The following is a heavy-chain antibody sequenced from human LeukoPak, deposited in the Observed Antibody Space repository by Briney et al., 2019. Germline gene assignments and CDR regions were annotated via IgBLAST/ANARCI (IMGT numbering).Heavy chain of an antibody. J-gene: IGHJ3*02. V-gene: IGHV1-24*01. CDR3: ATELSVAALFHAFDI. CDR2: FDPEDGET. Sequence: ASVKVSCKVSGYTLTELSMHWVRQAPGKGLEWMGGFDPEDGETIYAQKFQGRVTMTEDTSTDTAYMELSSLRSEDTAVYYCATELSVAALFHAFDIWGQGTMVTVSS. CDR1: GYTLTELS. D-gene: IGHD6-13*01.